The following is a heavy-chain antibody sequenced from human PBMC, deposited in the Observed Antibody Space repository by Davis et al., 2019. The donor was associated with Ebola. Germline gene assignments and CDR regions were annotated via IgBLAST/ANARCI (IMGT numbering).Heavy chain of an antibody. J-gene: IGHJ4*02. D-gene: IGHD4/OR15-4a*01. CDR1: GFSVSTNY. CDR2: IYSSGTT. CDR3: ARRSYGAYS. Sequence: PGGSLRLSCAASGFSVSTNYMSWVRQAPGKGLEWVSVIYSSGTTFYADSVKGRFTISRDNSKNTLYLQMNSLRADDTAVYYCARRSYGAYSWGQGTLVTVSS. V-gene: IGHV3-53*01.